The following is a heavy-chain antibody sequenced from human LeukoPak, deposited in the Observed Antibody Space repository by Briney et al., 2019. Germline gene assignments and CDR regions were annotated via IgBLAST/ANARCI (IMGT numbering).Heavy chain of an antibody. CDR2: INHSGST. J-gene: IGHJ4*02. V-gene: IGHV4-34*01. CDR3: ARHPKHYYDILTGYFDY. D-gene: IGHD3-9*01. CDR1: GESFSGYY. Sequence: SETLSLTCAVYGESFSGYYWSWIRQPPGKGLEWIGEINHSGSTNYNPSLKSRVTISVDTSKNQFSLKLSSVTAADTAVYYCARHPKHYYDILTGYFDYWGQGTLVTVSS.